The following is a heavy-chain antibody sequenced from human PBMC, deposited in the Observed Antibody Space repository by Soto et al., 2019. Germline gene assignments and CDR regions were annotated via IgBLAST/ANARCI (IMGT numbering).Heavy chain of an antibody. V-gene: IGHV4-38-2*01. J-gene: IGHJ6*02. CDR2: IYHSGST. CDR3: ASSGWSEDFYYYYGMDV. D-gene: IGHD6-19*01. CDR1: GYSISSGYY. Sequence: PSETLSLTCAVSGYSISSGYYWGWIRQPPGKGLEWIGSIYHSGSTYYNPSLKSRVTISVDTSKNQFSLKLSSVTAADTAVYYCASSGWSEDFYYYYGMDVWGQGTTVTVSS.